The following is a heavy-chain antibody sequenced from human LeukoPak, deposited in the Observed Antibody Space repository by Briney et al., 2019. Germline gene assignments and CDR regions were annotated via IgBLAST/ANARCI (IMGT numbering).Heavy chain of an antibody. CDR1: GFTFSSYA. CDR3: ARDLILADSGGSSAHDY. Sequence: GGSLRLSCAASGFTFSSYAMHWVRQAPGKGLEWVAVISYDGSNKYYADSVKGRFTISRDNSKNTLYLQMNSLRAEDTAVYYCARDLILADSGGSSAHDYWGQGTLVTVSS. CDR2: ISYDGSNK. J-gene: IGHJ4*02. D-gene: IGHD2-15*01. V-gene: IGHV3-30*04.